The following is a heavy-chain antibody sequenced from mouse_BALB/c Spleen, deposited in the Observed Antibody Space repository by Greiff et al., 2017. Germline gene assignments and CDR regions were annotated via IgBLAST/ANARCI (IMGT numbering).Heavy chain of an antibody. V-gene: IGHV1S135*01. Sequence: EVKLVESGPELVKPGASVKVSCKASGYSFTDYNMYWVKQSHGKSLEWIGYIDPYNGGTSYNQKFKGKATLTVDKSSSTAFMHLNSLTSEDSAVYYCARDMDTMVTDYAMDYWGQGTSVTVSS. D-gene: IGHD2-1*01. CDR1: GYSFTDYN. J-gene: IGHJ4*01. CDR2: IDPYNGGT. CDR3: ARDMDTMVTDYAMDY.